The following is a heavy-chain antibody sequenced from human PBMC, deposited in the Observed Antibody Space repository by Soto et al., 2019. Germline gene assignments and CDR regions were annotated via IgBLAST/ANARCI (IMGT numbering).Heavy chain of an antibody. V-gene: IGHV1-69*05. CDR2: IVPIFGTR. CDR3: ARPYEGGYSSNHHYYYALDV. Sequence: SVKVSCKISGGTFSRYSISWVRQAPGQGLEWMGGIVPIFGTRNYAQKFQDRVTITTDESATTAHMELSNLRSEDTAVYYCARPYEGGYSSNHHYYYALDVWGQGTAVTVSS. D-gene: IGHD3-22*01. CDR1: GGTFSRYS. J-gene: IGHJ6*02.